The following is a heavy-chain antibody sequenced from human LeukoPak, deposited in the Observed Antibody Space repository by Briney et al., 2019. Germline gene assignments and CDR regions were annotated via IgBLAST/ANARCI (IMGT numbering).Heavy chain of an antibody. CDR3: ARVFYYGSRYYYMDV. J-gene: IGHJ6*03. CDR1: GFTFSSYW. Sequence: PGGSLRLSCVASGFTFSSYWMSWVRQAPGKGLEWVANIKQDEGKKYYVDSVKGRFTISRDNAQKTLYLQMSSLRDEDTAVYFCARVFYYGSRYYYMDVWGKGTPVTISS. D-gene: IGHD3-10*01. CDR2: IKQDEGKK. V-gene: IGHV3-7*01.